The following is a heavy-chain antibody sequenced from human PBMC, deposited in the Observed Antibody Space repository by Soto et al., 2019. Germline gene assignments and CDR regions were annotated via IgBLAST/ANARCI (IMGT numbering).Heavy chain of an antibody. CDR3: ARDPYFGAFDI. CDR2: INEDGGQK. Sequence: GGSLRPSCAASGFTFSSTWMAWVRQAPGKGLEWVANINEDGGQKYYVASVKGRFTISRDNAKTSLFLQMNSLRAEDTAVYYCARDPYFGAFDIWGQGTMVTVSS. J-gene: IGHJ3*02. V-gene: IGHV3-7*01. CDR1: GFTFSSTW. D-gene: IGHD2-8*01.